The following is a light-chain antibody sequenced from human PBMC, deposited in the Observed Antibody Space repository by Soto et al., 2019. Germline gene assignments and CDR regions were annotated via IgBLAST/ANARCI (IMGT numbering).Light chain of an antibody. Sequence: EIVMTQSPATLSVSPGERANLSCRASQSVSSNLAWYQQKPGQAPSLLLYGASTRATGIPARFSGSGSGTECTLTISSLQSEDFAVYYCHQYNNWLWTFGQGTKVVIK. J-gene: IGKJ1*01. CDR2: GAS. CDR1: QSVSSN. CDR3: HQYNNWLWT. V-gene: IGKV3-15*01.